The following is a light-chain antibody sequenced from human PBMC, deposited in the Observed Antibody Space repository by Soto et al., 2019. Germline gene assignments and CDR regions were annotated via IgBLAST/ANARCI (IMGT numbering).Light chain of an antibody. CDR3: QQRANWHLT. J-gene: IGKJ4*01. CDR2: DAS. Sequence: TQSPGTLSLSPGERATLSCWASQSVSAYLAWYQQKPGQAPRLLIYDASNRATGIPARFSGSGSGTDFTLTISSLEPEDSAVYYCQQRANWHLTFGGGTKV. V-gene: IGKV3-11*01. CDR1: QSVSAY.